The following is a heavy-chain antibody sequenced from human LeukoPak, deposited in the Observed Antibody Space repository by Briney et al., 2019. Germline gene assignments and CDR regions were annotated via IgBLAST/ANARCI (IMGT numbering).Heavy chain of an antibody. CDR1: GYTLTELS. D-gene: IGHD3-10*01. J-gene: IGHJ4*02. V-gene: IGHV1-24*01. CDR3: ATTPSGSGSYLTYYFDY. Sequence: ASVKVSCKVSGYTLTELSMHWVRQAPGKGLEWMGGFDPEDGETIYAQKFQGRVTVTEDTSTDTAYMELSSLRSEDTAVYYCATTPSGSGSYLTYYFDYWGQGTLVTVSS. CDR2: FDPEDGET.